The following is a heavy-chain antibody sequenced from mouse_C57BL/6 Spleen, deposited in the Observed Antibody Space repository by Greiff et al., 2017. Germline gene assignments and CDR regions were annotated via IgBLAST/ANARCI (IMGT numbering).Heavy chain of an antibody. Sequence: EVQLQQSGPELVKPGASVKISCKASGYSFTGYYMNWVKQSPEKSLEWIGEINPSTGGTTYNQKFKAKATLTVDKSSSTAYMQIKSLTAEDAAVYFCARSVYDSVWFSDWGQGTLVTVSA. CDR1: GYSFTGYY. CDR3: ARSVYDSVWFSD. CDR2: INPSTGGT. D-gene: IGHD1-1*01. V-gene: IGHV1-42*01. J-gene: IGHJ3*01.